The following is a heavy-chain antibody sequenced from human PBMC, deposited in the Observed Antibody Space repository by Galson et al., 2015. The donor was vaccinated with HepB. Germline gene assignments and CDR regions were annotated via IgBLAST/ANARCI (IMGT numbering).Heavy chain of an antibody. CDR1: GFTFSSYA. CDR2: ISYDGSNK. J-gene: IGHJ4*01. Sequence: SLRLSCAASGFTFSSYAMHWVRQAPGKGLEWVAVISYDGSNKYYADSVKGRFTISRDNSKNTLYLQMNSLRAEDTAVYYCARDPGGGYYGSGSTPGCFDYWGQGTLVTVSS. CDR3: ARDPGGGYYGSGSTPGCFDY. V-gene: IGHV3-30*04. D-gene: IGHD3-10*01.